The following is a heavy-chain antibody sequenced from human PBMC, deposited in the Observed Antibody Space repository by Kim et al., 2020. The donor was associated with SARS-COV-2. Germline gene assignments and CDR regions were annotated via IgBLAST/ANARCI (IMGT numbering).Heavy chain of an antibody. V-gene: IGHV3-11*06. D-gene: IGHD4-4*01. CDR2: ISSSSSYT. CDR3: ARDLHSNYGMDV. J-gene: IGHJ6*02. CDR1: GFTFSDYY. Sequence: GGSLRLSCAASGFTFSDYYMSWIRQAPGKGLEWVSYISSSSSYTNYADSVKGRFTISRDNAKNSLYLQMNSLRAEDTAVYYCARDLHSNYGMDVWGQGTTVTVSS.